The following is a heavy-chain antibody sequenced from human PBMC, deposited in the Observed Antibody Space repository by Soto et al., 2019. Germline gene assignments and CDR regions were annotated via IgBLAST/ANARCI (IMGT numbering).Heavy chain of an antibody. D-gene: IGHD2-2*01. V-gene: IGHV1-69*06. CDR3: AGGNCSSTSCWCGFSDY. J-gene: IGHJ4*02. Sequence: QVQLVQSGAEVKKPGSSVKVSCKASGGTFSSYAISWVRQAPGQGLEWMGGIIPIFGTTNYAQKFQGRVTITADNSTSTADMELSSLRSEDTAVYYCAGGNCSSTSCWCGFSDYWGQGTLVTVSS. CDR1: GGTFSSYA. CDR2: IIPIFGTT.